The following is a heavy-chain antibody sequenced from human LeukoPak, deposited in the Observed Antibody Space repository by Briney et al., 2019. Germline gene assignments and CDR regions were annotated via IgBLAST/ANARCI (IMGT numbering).Heavy chain of an antibody. V-gene: IGHV4-4*07. Sequence: PSETLSLTCSVSDGSISSYYWSWTRQPAGKSLEWIGRIYTSGSPSYNPSLKSRATMSLDTSKKQFSLKLNSVTAADTAVYYCARERGNYGMDVWGQGTTVTVSS. D-gene: IGHD3-16*01. CDR1: DGSISSYY. CDR2: IYTSGSP. J-gene: IGHJ6*02. CDR3: ARERGNYGMDV.